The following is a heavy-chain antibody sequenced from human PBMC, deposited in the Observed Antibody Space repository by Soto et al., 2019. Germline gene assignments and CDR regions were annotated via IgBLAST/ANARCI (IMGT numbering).Heavy chain of an antibody. Sequence: GGSLRLSCAAFGFTFSSYWMYWVRQAPGKGLEWVAVITYDGSNKYYADSVKGRFTISRDNSKNTLYLQMNSLRAEDTAVYYCARDSESYYYGMDVWGQGTTVTVSS. V-gene: IGHV3-30-3*01. CDR3: ARDSESYYYGMDV. CDR2: ITYDGSNK. CDR1: GFTFSSYW. J-gene: IGHJ6*02.